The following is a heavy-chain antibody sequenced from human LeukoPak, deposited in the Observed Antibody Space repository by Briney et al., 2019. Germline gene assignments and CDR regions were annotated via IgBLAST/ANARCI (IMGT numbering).Heavy chain of an antibody. CDR1: GGSISSGGYY. Sequence: PSETLSLTCTVSGGSISSGGYYWSWIRQPPGKGLEWIGYIYYSGSTNYNPSLKSRVTISVDTSKNQLSLKPSSVTAADTAVYYCARDAGGIGQFDYGGRGPLVTVSS. D-gene: IGHD1-26*01. J-gene: IGHJ4*02. CDR3: ARDAGGIGQFDY. V-gene: IGHV4-61*08. CDR2: IYYSGST.